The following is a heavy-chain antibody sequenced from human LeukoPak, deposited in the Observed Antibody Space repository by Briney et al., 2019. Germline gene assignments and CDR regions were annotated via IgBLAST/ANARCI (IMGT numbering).Heavy chain of an antibody. CDR1: GYTFTSYD. Sequence: ASVKVSCKASGYTFTSYDINWVRQATGQWLEWMGWMNPKSGNTGYAQKFQGRVTMTRNTSISTAYMELSSLRAEDTAVYYCARGLYGSGRYHYGMDVWGQGTTVTVSS. V-gene: IGHV1-8*01. CDR3: ARGLYGSGRYHYGMDV. D-gene: IGHD3-10*01. CDR2: MNPKSGNT. J-gene: IGHJ6*02.